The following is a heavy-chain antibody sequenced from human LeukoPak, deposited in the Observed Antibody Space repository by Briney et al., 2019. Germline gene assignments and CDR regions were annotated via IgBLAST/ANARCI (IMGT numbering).Heavy chain of an antibody. CDR2: ISYDGSNK. D-gene: IGHD1-1*01. J-gene: IGHJ3*02. Sequence: GRSLRLSCAASGFTFSSYAMHWVRQAPGKGLEWVAVISYDGSNKYYADSVKGRFTISRDNAKNSLYLQMNSLRAEDMALYYCAKGSTTGRSSAFDIWGQGTMVTVSS. CDR1: GFTFSSYA. V-gene: IGHV3-30-3*01. CDR3: AKGSTTGRSSAFDI.